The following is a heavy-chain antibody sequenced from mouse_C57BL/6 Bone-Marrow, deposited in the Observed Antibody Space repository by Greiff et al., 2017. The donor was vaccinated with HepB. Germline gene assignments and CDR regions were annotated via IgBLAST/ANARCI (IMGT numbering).Heavy chain of an antibody. V-gene: IGHV1-72*01. CDR1: GYTFTSYW. J-gene: IGHJ2*01. CDR3: ARGGVYYYGSSSYFDY. D-gene: IGHD1-1*01. Sequence: QVQLQQPGAELVKPGASVKLSCKASGYTFTSYWMHWVKQRPGRGLEWIGRIDPISGGTKYNEKFKSKATLTVDKPSSTAYMQLSSLTSEDSAVYYCARGGVYYYGSSSYFDYWGQGTTLTVSS. CDR2: IDPISGGT.